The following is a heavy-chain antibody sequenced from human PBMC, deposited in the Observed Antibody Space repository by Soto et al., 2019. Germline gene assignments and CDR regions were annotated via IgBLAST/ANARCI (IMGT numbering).Heavy chain of an antibody. J-gene: IGHJ4*02. CDR1: GFTFSSYA. D-gene: IGHD3-22*01. CDR3: AKDLGDYYYDSSGYYIGFDY. Sequence: TGGSLRLSCAASGFTFSSYAMSWVRQAPGKGLEWVSAISGSGGSTYYADSVKGRFTISRDNSKNTLYLQMNSLRAEDTAVYYCAKDLGDYYYDSSGYYIGFDYWGQGTLVTVSS. V-gene: IGHV3-23*01. CDR2: ISGSGGST.